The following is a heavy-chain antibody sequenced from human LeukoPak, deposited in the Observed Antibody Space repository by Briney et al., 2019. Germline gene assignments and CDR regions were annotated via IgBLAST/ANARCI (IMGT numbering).Heavy chain of an antibody. CDR1: GFTFSSYA. V-gene: IGHV3-30*04. Sequence: GRSLRLFCAASGFTFSSYAMHWVRQAPGKGLEWVAVISYDGSNKYYADSVKGRFTISRDNSKNTLYLQMNSLRAEDTAVYYCAVTESGYDYVWGSYPGDAFDIWGQGTMVTVSS. D-gene: IGHD3-16*02. CDR3: AVTESGYDYVWGSYPGDAFDI. CDR2: ISYDGSNK. J-gene: IGHJ3*02.